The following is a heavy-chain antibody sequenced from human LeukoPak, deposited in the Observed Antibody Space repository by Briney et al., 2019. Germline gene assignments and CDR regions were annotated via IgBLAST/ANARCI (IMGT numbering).Heavy chain of an antibody. CDR1: GFTFSSYS. CDR2: ISSSSSYI. Sequence: PGGSLRLSCAASGFTFSSYSMNWVRQAPGKGLEWVSSISSSSSYIYYADSVKGRFTISRDNAKNSLYLQMNSLRAEDTAVYYCARDSPFIVVVPRRNYYGMDVWGQGTTVTVSS. J-gene: IGHJ6*02. D-gene: IGHD2-2*01. V-gene: IGHV3-21*01. CDR3: ARDSPFIVVVPRRNYYGMDV.